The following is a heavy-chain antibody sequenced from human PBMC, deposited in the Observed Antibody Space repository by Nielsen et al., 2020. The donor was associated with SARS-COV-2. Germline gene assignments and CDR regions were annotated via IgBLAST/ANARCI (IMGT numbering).Heavy chain of an antibody. CDR3: ATAPSITGTPVDYYYYYGMDV. CDR2: ISAYNGNT. J-gene: IGHJ6*02. CDR1: GYTFTSYG. V-gene: IGHV1-18*01. D-gene: IGHD1-20*01. Sequence: ASVTVSCKASGYTFTSYGISWVRHAPGQGLEWMGWISAYNGNTNYAQKFQGRVTMTEDTSTDTAYMELSSLRSEDTAVYYCATAPSITGTPVDYYYYYGMDVWGQGTTVTVSS.